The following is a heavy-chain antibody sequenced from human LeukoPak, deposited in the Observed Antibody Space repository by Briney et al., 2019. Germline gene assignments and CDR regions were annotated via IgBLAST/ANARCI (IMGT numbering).Heavy chain of an antibody. D-gene: IGHD3-22*01. Sequence: ASVKVSCEASGYTFTGYYIHWVRQAPGQGLEWMGSINPNNGGTKYAQNFQGRVTMTRDTSITTAYMGLSSLRSDDTAVYYCARESHEYDSSGYYFPFDSWGQGTLVTVSS. CDR3: ARESHEYDSSGYYFPFDS. CDR1: GYTFTGYY. CDR2: INPNNGGT. V-gene: IGHV1-2*02. J-gene: IGHJ4*02.